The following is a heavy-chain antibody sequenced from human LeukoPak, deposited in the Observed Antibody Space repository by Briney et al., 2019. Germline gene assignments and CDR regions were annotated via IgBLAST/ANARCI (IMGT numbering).Heavy chain of an antibody. D-gene: IGHD6-13*01. J-gene: IGHJ5*02. CDR2: ISSSGSTI. V-gene: IGHV3-11*01. CDR1: GFTFSDYY. Sequence: GSLHLSFAASGFTFSDYYMSWIRPAPGKGLEWVSYISSSGSTIYYANSLKGRFTISRDNAKNSLYLQMNSLRAEDTAVYYCASPGIAAAGTGSNWFDPWGQGTLVTVSS. CDR3: ASPGIAAAGTGSNWFDP.